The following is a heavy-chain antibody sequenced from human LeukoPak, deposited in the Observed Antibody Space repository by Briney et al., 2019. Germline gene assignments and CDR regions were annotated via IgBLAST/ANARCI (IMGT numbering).Heavy chain of an antibody. CDR1: GFTFSSYS. V-gene: IGHV4-34*01. D-gene: IGHD6-19*01. CDR3: ARERRYSSGWYAYYFDY. Sequence: PGGSLRLSCAASGFTFSSYSMNWVRQPPGKGLEWIGEINHSGSTNYNPSLKSRVTISVDTSKNQFSLKLSSVTAADTAVYYCARERRYSSGWYAYYFDYWGQGTLVTVSS. CDR2: INHSGST. J-gene: IGHJ4*02.